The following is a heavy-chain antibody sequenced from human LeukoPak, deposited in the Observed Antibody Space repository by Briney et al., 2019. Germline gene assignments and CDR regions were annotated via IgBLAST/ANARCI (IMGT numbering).Heavy chain of an antibody. D-gene: IGHD6-6*01. CDR1: GFTLNDYY. CDR2: IVSSGTYA. CDR3: MRVKYSIDY. V-gene: IGHV3-11*05. J-gene: IGHJ4*02. Sequence: TGGSLRLSCSVSGFTLNDYYMSGIRQAPGKGLEWVSYIVSSGTYANYADSVKGRFTISRDNTKNSLFLQMDTLRAEDTAVYFCMRVKYSIDYGGQRTLVTVSS.